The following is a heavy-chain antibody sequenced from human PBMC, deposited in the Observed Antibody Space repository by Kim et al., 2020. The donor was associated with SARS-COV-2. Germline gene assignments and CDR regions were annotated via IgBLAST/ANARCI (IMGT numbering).Heavy chain of an antibody. Sequence: ASVKVSCKASGYTFTSYAMHWVRQAPGQRLEWMGWINAGNGNTKYSQKFQGRVTITRDTSASTAYMELSSLRSEDTAVYYCASPYGSGSSYYYGMDVWGQGTTVTVSS. CDR3: ASPYGSGSSYYYGMDV. CDR2: INAGNGNT. CDR1: GYTFTSYA. J-gene: IGHJ6*02. D-gene: IGHD3-10*01. V-gene: IGHV1-3*01.